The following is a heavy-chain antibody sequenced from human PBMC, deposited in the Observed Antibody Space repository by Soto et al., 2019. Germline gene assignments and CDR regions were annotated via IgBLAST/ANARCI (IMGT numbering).Heavy chain of an antibody. CDR1: GGSISSGDDY. V-gene: IGHV4-30-4*01. J-gene: IGHJ6*02. CDR2: INHSGST. CDR3: ARDGGSYYDSSGYPGSLGMDA. Sequence: SETLSLTCTVSGGSISSGDDYWSWIRQPPGKGLEWIGEINHSGSTNYNPSLKSRVTISVDTSKNQFSLKLSSVTAADTAVYYSARDGGSYYDSSGYPGSLGMDAWGQGTTVTVSS. D-gene: IGHD3-22*01.